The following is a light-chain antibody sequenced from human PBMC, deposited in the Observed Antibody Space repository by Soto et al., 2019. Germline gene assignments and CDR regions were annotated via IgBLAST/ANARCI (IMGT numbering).Light chain of an antibody. Sequence: DIDMTQSPSTLSGSVGDRVTITCRASQTISSWLAWYQQKPGKAPKLLIYKASTLKSGVPSRFSGSGSGTEFALTISSLQPDDFATYYCQHYNSYSEAFGQGTKVELK. V-gene: IGKV1-5*03. J-gene: IGKJ1*01. CDR3: QHYNSYSEA. CDR2: KAS. CDR1: QTISSW.